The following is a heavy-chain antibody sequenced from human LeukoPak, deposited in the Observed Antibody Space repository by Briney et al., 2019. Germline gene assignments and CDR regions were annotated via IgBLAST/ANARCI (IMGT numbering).Heavy chain of an antibody. D-gene: IGHD3-22*01. V-gene: IGHV3-23*01. Sequence: GGSLRLSCAASGFTLSSYAMSWVRQAPGKGLEWVSAISDTGNTYHADSVKGRFTISRDSSKNTLFLQMNSLRAEDTAVYYCAKGKGRYYYDSSGFGYYFDYWGQGTLVTVSS. CDR3: AKGKGRYYYDSSGFGYYFDY. CDR1: GFTLSSYA. CDR2: ISDTGNT. J-gene: IGHJ4*02.